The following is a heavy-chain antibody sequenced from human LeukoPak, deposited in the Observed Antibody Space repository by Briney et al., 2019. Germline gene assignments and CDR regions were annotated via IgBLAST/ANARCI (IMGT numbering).Heavy chain of an antibody. CDR2: IYSGGST. V-gene: IGHV3-53*05. CDR1: GFTVRSNY. D-gene: IGHD6-6*01. J-gene: IGHJ5*02. Sequence: GGSLRLSCAASGFTVRSNYMSWVRQAPGKGLEWVSVIYSGGSTYYADSVKGRFTISRDNSKNTLYLQMNSLRAEDTAVYYCARDPVPYSSSSWNWFDPWGQGTLVTVSS. CDR3: ARDPVPYSSSSWNWFDP.